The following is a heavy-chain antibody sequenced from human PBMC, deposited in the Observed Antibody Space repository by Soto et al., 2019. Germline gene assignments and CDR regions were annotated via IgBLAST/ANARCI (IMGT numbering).Heavy chain of an antibody. Sequence: GGSLRLSCAASGFTFDDYAMHWVRQAPGKGLEWVSGISWNRGSIGYADSVKGRFTISRDNAKNSLYLQMNSLRAEDTALYYCAKDRTSMVRGFDAFDIWGQGTMVTVSS. CDR3: AKDRTSMVRGFDAFDI. V-gene: IGHV3-9*01. CDR2: ISWNRGSI. CDR1: GFTFDDYA. J-gene: IGHJ3*02. D-gene: IGHD3-10*01.